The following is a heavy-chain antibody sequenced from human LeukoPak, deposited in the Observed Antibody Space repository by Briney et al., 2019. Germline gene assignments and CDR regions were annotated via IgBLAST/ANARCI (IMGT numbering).Heavy chain of an antibody. CDR2: INHSGST. V-gene: IGHV4-34*01. CDR3: ARASPRYYYDSSGYSPFGY. D-gene: IGHD3-22*01. J-gene: IGHJ4*02. CDR1: GGSFSGYY. Sequence: PSETLSLTCAVYGGSFSGYYWSWIRQPPGKGLEWIGEINHSGSTSYNPSLKSRVTISVDTSKNQFSLKLSSVTAADTAVYYCARASPRYYYDSSGYSPFGYWGQGTLVTVSS.